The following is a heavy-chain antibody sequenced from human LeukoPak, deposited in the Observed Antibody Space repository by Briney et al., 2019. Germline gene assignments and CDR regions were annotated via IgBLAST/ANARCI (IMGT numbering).Heavy chain of an antibody. Sequence: GGSLRLSCAASGFTFSSYSMNWVRQAPGKGLEWVSSISSSSSYIYYADSVKGRFTISRDNAKNSLYLQMNSLRAEDTAVYYCARGGFVLDDILTGSTKGHYMDVWGKGTTVTISS. D-gene: IGHD3-9*01. CDR2: ISSSSSYI. CDR3: ARGGFVLDDILTGSTKGHYMDV. V-gene: IGHV3-21*01. CDR1: GFTFSSYS. J-gene: IGHJ6*03.